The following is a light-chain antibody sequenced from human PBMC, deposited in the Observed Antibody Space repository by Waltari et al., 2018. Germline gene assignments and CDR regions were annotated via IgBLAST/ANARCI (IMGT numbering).Light chain of an antibody. J-gene: IGLJ2*01. V-gene: IGLV2-11*01. Sequence: SALTQPRSVSGSPGPSVTLSGTGTSSHVGGYKYVPWHQQHPGKPPKPILFDVSERPSGVPERVSGSKSGNTASLTISGLQAEDEADYYCCSYAGGYTMAVGGGTKLTVL. CDR1: SSHVGGYKY. CDR3: CSYAGGYTMA. CDR2: DVS.